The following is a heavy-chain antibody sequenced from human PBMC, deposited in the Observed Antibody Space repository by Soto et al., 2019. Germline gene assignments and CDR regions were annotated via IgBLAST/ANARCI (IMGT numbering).Heavy chain of an antibody. CDR1: GXTVGSYP. Sequence: GSLRRSGSASGXTVGSYPMSWVRRAPGRGLEWVSAIIGSGGSTYYAESVKGLFAISRYNSKNTLYLQMNSLRAEDTALYYCAIKAVAGTRRPNWFDPWGQGTLATVSS. D-gene: IGHD6-19*01. CDR2: IIGSGGST. CDR3: AIKAVAGTRRPNWFDP. V-gene: IGHV3-23*01. J-gene: IGHJ5*02.